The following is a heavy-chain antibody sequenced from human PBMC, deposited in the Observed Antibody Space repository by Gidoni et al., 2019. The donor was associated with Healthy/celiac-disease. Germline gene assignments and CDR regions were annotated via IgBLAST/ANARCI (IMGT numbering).Heavy chain of an antibody. D-gene: IGHD3-22*01. V-gene: IGHV1-46*01. CDR2: INPSGGST. CDR3: ARESVAYYYDSSGYYYWFDP. CDR1: RYPFTSSY. Sequence: QVQLVQSGAEVKKPGASVTVSCKASRYPFTSSYMHWVRQAPGQGLEWMGIINPSGGSTSYAQKFQGRVTMTRDTSTSTVYMELSSLRSEDTAVYYCARESVAYYYDSSGYYYWFDPWGQGTLVTVSS. J-gene: IGHJ5*02.